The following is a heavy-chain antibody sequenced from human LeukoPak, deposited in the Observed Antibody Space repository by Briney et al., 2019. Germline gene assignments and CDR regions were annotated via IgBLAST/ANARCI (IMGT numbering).Heavy chain of an antibody. Sequence: SETLSLTCTVSGGSISSYYWSWIRQPAGKGLESIGHISTSGSTNYNPSLKSRVTMSVDTSKNQFSLKLSSVTAADTAVYYCARDNIGVVTAIRSVYFDYWGQGTLVTVSS. CDR3: ARDNIGVVTAIRSVYFDY. CDR2: ISTSGST. CDR1: GGSISSYY. J-gene: IGHJ4*02. D-gene: IGHD2-21*02. V-gene: IGHV4-4*07.